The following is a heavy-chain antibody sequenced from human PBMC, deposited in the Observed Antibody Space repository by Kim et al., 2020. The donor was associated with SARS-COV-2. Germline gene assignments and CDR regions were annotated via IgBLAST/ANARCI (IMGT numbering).Heavy chain of an antibody. V-gene: IGHV4-59*01. D-gene: IGHD4-17*01. CDR3: ARANDYGDLRGVWYFDL. J-gene: IGHJ2*01. Sequence: LKRRVTISVDTSKNQFSLKLSSVTAADTAVYYCARANDYGDLRGVWYFDLWGRGTLVTVSS.